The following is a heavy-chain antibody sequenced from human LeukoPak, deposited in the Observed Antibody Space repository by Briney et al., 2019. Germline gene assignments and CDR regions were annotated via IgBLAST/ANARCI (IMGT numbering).Heavy chain of an antibody. CDR3: GRILLHRYGLDV. Sequence: GGSQRLSWAPAGPTFSEHYMGCARHARGKGLGCVGRARNKANNYITEYSESVKGRFNISRNDSKNSLYLHMNRLQNEAAAVYYRGRILLHRYGLDVWGKGTTVTVSS. CDR1: GPTFSEHY. CDR2: ARNKANNYIT. J-gene: IGHJ6*04. D-gene: IGHD2/OR15-2a*01. V-gene: IGHV3-72*01.